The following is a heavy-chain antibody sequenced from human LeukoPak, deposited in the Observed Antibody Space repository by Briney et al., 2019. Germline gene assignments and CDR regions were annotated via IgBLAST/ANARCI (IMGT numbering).Heavy chain of an antibody. CDR2: IYSGGST. V-gene: IGHV3-53*01. CDR1: GFTVSSNY. CDR3: ARDGSGWLRLGEYFQH. D-gene: IGHD5-12*01. J-gene: IGHJ1*01. Sequence: GGSLRLSCAASGFTVSSNYMSWVRQAPGKGLEWVSVIYSGGSTYYADSVKGRFTISRDNSKNTLYLQMNSLRAEDTAVYYCARDGSGWLRLGEYFQHWGQGTLVTVSS.